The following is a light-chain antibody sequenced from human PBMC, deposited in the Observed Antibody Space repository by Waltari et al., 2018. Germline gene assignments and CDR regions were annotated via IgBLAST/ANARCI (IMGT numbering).Light chain of an antibody. CDR3: CSYAGSYTFNVV. V-gene: IGLV2-11*01. CDR1: SSDVGGYNY. J-gene: IGLJ2*01. Sequence: QSALTQPRSVSGSPGQSVTISCTGTSSDVGGYNYASWYQQHPGKAPKLIIYDVSKLPSGVPARFSGSKSGNTASLTISGLQAEDEADYYCCSYAGSYTFNVVFGGGTKLTVL. CDR2: DVS.